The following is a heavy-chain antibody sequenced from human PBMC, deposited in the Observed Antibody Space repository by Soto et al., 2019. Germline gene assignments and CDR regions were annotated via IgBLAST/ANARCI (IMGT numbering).Heavy chain of an antibody. J-gene: IGHJ6*02. V-gene: IGHV1-18*01. CDR1: GYTFSRYG. D-gene: IGHD6-13*01. Sequence: QVQLVQSGAEVKRPGASVKVSCKASGYTFSRYGISWVRQAPGQGLEWMGGISAYNGEIHYAQRLQGRVTMTTDTSSSTAFMELRSLRSDDTAVYYCARYPCIVATIDGCIAAAEGVSYYYGMDVWGQGTTVTVSS. CDR2: ISAYNGEI. CDR3: ARYPCIVATIDGCIAAAEGVSYYYGMDV.